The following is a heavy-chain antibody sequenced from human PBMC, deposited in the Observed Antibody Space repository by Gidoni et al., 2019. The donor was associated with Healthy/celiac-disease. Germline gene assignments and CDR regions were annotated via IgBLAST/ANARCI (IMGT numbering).Heavy chain of an antibody. CDR1: GFTFSSYA. Sequence: EVQLVESGGGLVQPGGSLRLSCSASGFTFSSYAMHWVRQAPGKGLEYVSAISSNGGSTYYADSVKGRFTISRDNSKNTLYLQMSSLRAEDTAVYYCVAPYGDYVPFYDSSGYPSTFDYWGQGTLVTVSS. D-gene: IGHD3-22*01. V-gene: IGHV3-64D*06. CDR3: VAPYGDYVPFYDSSGYPSTFDY. CDR2: ISSNGGST. J-gene: IGHJ4*02.